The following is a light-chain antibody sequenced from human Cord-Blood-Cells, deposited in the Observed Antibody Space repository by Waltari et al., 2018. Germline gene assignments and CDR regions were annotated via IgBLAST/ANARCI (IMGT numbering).Light chain of an antibody. J-gene: IGKJ2*03. Sequence: DIQMTQPPSSLSASVAARVTITYRASQSISSYLNWYQQKPGKAPKLLIYAATSLKSGVPSRFSVSGSGTDFTLTSSSLQTEDFATYYCQQSYSTPYSFGQGTKLEIK. V-gene: IGKV1-39*01. CDR3: QQSYSTPYS. CDR1: QSISSY. CDR2: AAT.